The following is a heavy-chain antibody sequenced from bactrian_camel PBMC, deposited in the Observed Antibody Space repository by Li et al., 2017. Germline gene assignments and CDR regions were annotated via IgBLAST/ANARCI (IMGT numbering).Heavy chain of an antibody. J-gene: IGHJ4*01. CDR3: ATRYGATWYDFSY. CDR1: GYNGDNYC. Sequence: QVQLVESGGGSVQVEGSLTLSCVVSGYNGDNYCMGWFRQAPGKEREGVARIKRDGRSTYADSVKGRFTISKDNANSTLYLQMNSLKPEDTAVYYCATRYGATWYDFSYWGQGTQVTVS. V-gene: IGHV3S63*01. CDR2: IKRDGRS. D-gene: IGHD6*01.